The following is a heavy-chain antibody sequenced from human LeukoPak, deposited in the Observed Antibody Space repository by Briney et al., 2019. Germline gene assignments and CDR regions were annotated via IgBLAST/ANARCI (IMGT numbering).Heavy chain of an antibody. V-gene: IGHV4-39*07. CDR1: GGSIRSSYYY. CDR2: VYYSGST. CDR3: ARAYSSSSWFDY. D-gene: IGHD6-6*01. J-gene: IGHJ4*02. Sequence: SETLSLTCTVSGGSIRSSYYYWGWIRQPPGKGLEWIGSVYYSGSTNYNPSLKSRVTISVDTSKNQFSLKLSSVTAADTAVYYCARAYSSSSWFDYWGQGTLVTVSS.